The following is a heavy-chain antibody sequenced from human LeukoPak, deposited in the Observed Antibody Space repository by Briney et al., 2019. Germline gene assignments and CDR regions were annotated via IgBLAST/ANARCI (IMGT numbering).Heavy chain of an antibody. D-gene: IGHD2-2*01. CDR3: ARDAPPVVVVPAAMNYYYYYMDV. V-gene: IGHV4-39*07. CDR1: GGSISSSSYY. J-gene: IGHJ6*03. CDR2: IYYSGST. Sequence: SETLSLTCTVSGGSISSSSYYWGWIRQPPGKGLEWIGSIYYSGSTYYNPSLKSRVTISVDTSKNQFSLKLSSVTAADTAVYYCARDAPPVVVVPAAMNYYYYYMDVWGKGTTVTVSS.